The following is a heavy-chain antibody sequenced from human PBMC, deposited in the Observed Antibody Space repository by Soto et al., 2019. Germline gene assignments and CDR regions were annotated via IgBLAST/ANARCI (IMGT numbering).Heavy chain of an antibody. Sequence: SETLSLTCNVSGVPITTGGYYWSWIRQHPGKGLEWMGYIYHTGRTYYNPSLKSQSTISIDTSKNQFSLTLSSVTGADTAMYYCARAGSSMGYYPYYGFDVWGQGTSVTVSS. CDR3: ARAGSSMGYYPYYGFDV. D-gene: IGHD1-26*01. V-gene: IGHV4-31*01. J-gene: IGHJ6*02. CDR2: IYHTGRT. CDR1: GVPITTGGYY.